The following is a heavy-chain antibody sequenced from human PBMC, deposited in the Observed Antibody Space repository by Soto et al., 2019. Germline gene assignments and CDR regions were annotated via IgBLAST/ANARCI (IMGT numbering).Heavy chain of an antibody. J-gene: IGHJ4*02. CDR1: GFSLRTTGVG. V-gene: IGHV2-5*02. CDR3: AHTWGLPFDY. Sequence: QITLKESGPTLVKPTQTLTLTCTYSGFSLRTTGVGVGWIRQPPGKALEWLGIIYWDDDKRYSPSLKSRLTLTSDISKRQVVLTMTNRGPVDTATYFCAHTWGLPFDYWGPGNLVIVSS. CDR2: IYWDDDK. D-gene: IGHD3-16*01.